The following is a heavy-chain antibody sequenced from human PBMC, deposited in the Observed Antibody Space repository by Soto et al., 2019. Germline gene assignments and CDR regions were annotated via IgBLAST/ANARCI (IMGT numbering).Heavy chain of an antibody. Sequence: GGSLRLSCAASGFTFSSYWMHWVRQAPGKGLVWVSRINSDGSSTSYADSVKGRFTISRDNAKNTLYLQMNSLRAEDTAVYYCAKGTEDDAFDIWGQGTMVTVSS. CDR1: GFTFSSYW. CDR3: AKGTEDDAFDI. V-gene: IGHV3-74*01. CDR2: INSDGSST. J-gene: IGHJ3*02.